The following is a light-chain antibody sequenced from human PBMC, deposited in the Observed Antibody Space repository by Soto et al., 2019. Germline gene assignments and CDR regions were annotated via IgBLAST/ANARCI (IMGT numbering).Light chain of an antibody. V-gene: IGKV1-5*03. CDR1: QSISTW. CDR2: TAS. CDR3: QHYKSFPWT. J-gene: IGKJ1*01. Sequence: DIQMTQSPATLLATVGDRVTITCRASQSISTWLAWYQQKPGQAPKLLIYTASSLESGGPSRFSGSGSGTEFTLTISSLQPDDFATYYCQHYKSFPWTFGQGTKVEL.